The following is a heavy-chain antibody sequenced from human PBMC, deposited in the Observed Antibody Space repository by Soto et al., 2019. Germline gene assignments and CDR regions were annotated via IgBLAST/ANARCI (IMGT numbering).Heavy chain of an antibody. CDR2: IYYSGST. CDR1: GGSISSGGYY. V-gene: IGHV4-31*03. J-gene: IGHJ4*02. D-gene: IGHD2-15*01. CDR3: ASQGDCSGGSCYSFDY. Sequence: QVQLQESGPGLVKPSQTLSLTCTVSGGSISSGGYYWSWIRQHPGKGLEWIGYIYYSGSTYYNPSLKSRVTIPVDTSKNQCSLRLGSVTAAATAVYYCASQGDCSGGSCYSFDYWGQGTLVTVSS.